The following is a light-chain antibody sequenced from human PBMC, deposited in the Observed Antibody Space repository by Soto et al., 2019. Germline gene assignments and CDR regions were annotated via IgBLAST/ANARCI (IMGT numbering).Light chain of an antibody. V-gene: IGLV1-51*01. Sequence: QSVLTQPPSVSAAPRQKVTIICSGSSSNIEHNYVSWYQQLPGTAPKLLIYDNNKRPSGIPDRFSGSKSGTSATLGITGLQTGDEADYYCGTWDSSLSAGVFGGGTKLTVL. J-gene: IGLJ3*02. CDR1: SSNIEHNY. CDR3: GTWDSSLSAGV. CDR2: DNN.